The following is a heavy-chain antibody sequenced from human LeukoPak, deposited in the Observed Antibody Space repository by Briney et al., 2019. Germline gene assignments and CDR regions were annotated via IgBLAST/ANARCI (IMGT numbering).Heavy chain of an antibody. CDR1: GYSFTNYW. Sequence: GESLKISCKGSGYSFTNYWIGWVRQMPGKGLEWMGIIYPGDSDTRYSPSFQGQVTISTDKSISTAYLQWSSLKASDTAMYYCARLGMVRGLRNEAFDIWGEGTMVTVSS. CDR3: ARLGMVRGLRNEAFDI. D-gene: IGHD3-10*01. CDR2: IYPGDSDT. J-gene: IGHJ3*02. V-gene: IGHV5-51*01.